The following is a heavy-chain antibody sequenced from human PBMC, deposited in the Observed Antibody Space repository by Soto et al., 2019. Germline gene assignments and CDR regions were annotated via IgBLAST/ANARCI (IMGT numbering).Heavy chain of an antibody. J-gene: IGHJ5*02. CDR3: ARGGRKRWFDP. CDR2: INHSGSI. Sequence: KTSETLSLSCAVYGGSFSGFYWSWIRQPPGKGLEWIGEINHSGSINYNASLKSRVTISIEKSKNQVSLKLSSVTAADTAVYYCARGGRKRWFDPWGQGTLVTVSS. V-gene: IGHV4-34*01. CDR1: GGSFSGFY.